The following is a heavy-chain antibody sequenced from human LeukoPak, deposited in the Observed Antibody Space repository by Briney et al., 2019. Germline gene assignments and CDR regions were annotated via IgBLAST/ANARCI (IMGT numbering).Heavy chain of an antibody. D-gene: IGHD2-2*01. CDR2: ISNNGGYT. CDR3: AKDGPNVYCSGTSCRKPYYYYYGMDV. CDR1: GFTFSSSA. J-gene: IGHJ6*02. V-gene: IGHV3-23*01. Sequence: PGGSLRLSCAASGFTFSSSAMSWVRQAPGKGLEWVSAISNNGGYTYYADSVQGRFTISRDNSKSTLCLQMNSLRAEDTAVYYCAKDGPNVYCSGTSCRKPYYYYYGMDVWGQGTTVTVSS.